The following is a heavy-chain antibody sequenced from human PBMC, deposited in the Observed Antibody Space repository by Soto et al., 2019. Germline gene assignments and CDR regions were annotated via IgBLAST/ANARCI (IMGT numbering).Heavy chain of an antibody. Sequence: ASVKVSCKASGYTFTSYDINWVRQATGQGLEWMGRMNPNSGNTGYAQKFQGRVTMTRNTSISTAYIELSSLRFEDTAVYYCAITHLRFGEHHYWGQGTLVTVSS. D-gene: IGHD3-10*01. CDR3: AITHLRFGEHHY. CDR2: MNPNSGNT. J-gene: IGHJ4*02. V-gene: IGHV1-8*01. CDR1: GYTFTSYD.